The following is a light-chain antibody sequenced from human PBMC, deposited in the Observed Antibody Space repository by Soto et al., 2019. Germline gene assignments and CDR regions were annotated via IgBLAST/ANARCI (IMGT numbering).Light chain of an antibody. CDR1: ESVGTN. V-gene: IGKV3-15*01. J-gene: IGKJ1*01. CDR3: QQWIRWT. Sequence: EIVMTQSPDTLSVSPGDRATLSCRASESVGTNVAWFQQRPGQAPRLLIYGASTRVAGIPARFSGSGSETEFTLTNSSLQSEDFAIYHCQQWIRWTFGQGTRLELK. CDR2: GAS.